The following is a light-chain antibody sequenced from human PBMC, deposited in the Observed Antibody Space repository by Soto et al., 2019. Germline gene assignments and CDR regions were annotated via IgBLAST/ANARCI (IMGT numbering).Light chain of an antibody. J-gene: IGKJ2*01. CDR2: GAS. CDR3: QQYGNSLA. V-gene: IGKV3-20*01. Sequence: EIVLTQSPGTLSLSPGERATLSCRASQSVSRNYLAWYRQNPGPAPRLIIYGASTRVTGIPDRFSGSGSGTVFPLTISRLEPEDFAVYYCQQYGNSLAFGQGTKLEIK. CDR1: QSVSRNY.